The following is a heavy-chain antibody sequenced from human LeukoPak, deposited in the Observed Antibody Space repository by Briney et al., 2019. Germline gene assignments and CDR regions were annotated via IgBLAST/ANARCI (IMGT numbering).Heavy chain of an antibody. D-gene: IGHD4-17*01. CDR3: ARRGMTTAIDY. J-gene: IGHJ4*02. Sequence: ASETLSLTCTVSGGSISSSSYYWGWIRQPPGKGLEWIGSIYYSGSTYYNPSLKSRVTISVDTSKNQFSLKLSSVTAADTAVHYCARRGMTTAIDYWGQGTLVTVSS. V-gene: IGHV4-39*01. CDR1: GGSISSSSYY. CDR2: IYYSGST.